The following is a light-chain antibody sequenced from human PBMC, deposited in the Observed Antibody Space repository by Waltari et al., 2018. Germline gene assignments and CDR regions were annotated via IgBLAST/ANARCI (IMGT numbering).Light chain of an antibody. Sequence: QSALTQPASVFGSPGKWITISCPGSNSEVGTNNYVSWYQQHSGKAPKLMLCDVSKRPSGVSDSFSGSNSGTTASLTISGLQAEDEADYYCSSYTSSSTLVFGGGTKVTVL. J-gene: IGLJ3*02. V-gene: IGLV2-14*01. CDR3: SSYTSSSTLV. CDR2: DVS. CDR1: NSEVGTNNY.